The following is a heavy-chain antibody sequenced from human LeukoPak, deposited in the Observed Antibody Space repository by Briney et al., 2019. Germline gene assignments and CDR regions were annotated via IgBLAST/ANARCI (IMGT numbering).Heavy chain of an antibody. CDR1: NYTFSDYD. V-gene: IGHV1-18*01. D-gene: IGHD4-17*01. Sequence: ASVSLSSRAANYTFSDYDVTWVRQAPGQGLEWMGWVSKYTGNADYAPKFQGRVSMTTDTSTRTAYMELRGLRPDDTAVYFCAREDDRSLGAYDCWAKRRVVPVS. CDR2: VSKYTGNA. CDR3: AREDDRSLGAYDC. J-gene: IGHJ4*02.